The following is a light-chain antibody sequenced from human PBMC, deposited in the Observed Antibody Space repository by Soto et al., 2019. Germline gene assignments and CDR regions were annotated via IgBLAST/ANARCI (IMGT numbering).Light chain of an antibody. V-gene: IGKV4-1*01. J-gene: IGKJ3*01. Sequence: DIQMTQSPSSLSASVGDRVTITCQASQDIANYLNWYQQKPGQPPKLLVYWASTRESGVPDRFTGSGSGTDFTLTISSLQAEDVAVYYCQQYYTTPVTFGPGTKVNI. CDR2: WAS. CDR1: QDIANY. CDR3: QQYYTTPVT.